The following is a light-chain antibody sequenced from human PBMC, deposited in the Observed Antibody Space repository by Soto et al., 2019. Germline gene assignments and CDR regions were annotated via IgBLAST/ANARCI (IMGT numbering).Light chain of an antibody. V-gene: IGKV3-20*01. CDR2: GES. J-gene: IGKJ1*01. CDR3: QQYGSSGT. Sequence: EIVSTQAPGTLSLSPGERATLSCRASQSVSNNYLAWYQQKPGQAPRLLIYGESNRATGIPDRFSGSGSGKDFTLTISRLEPEDFAVYYCQQYGSSGTFGQGTKV. CDR1: QSVSNNY.